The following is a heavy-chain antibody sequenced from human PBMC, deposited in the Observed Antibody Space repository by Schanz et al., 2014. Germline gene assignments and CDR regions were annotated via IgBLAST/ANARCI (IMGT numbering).Heavy chain of an antibody. CDR3: AKEGSIYWGRSVDY. D-gene: IGHD7-27*01. V-gene: IGHV3-23*04. J-gene: IGHJ4*02. CDR1: GITFSDYA. Sequence: EVQLVESGGGLIQPGGSLRLSCAVSGITFSDYAMSWVRQAPGKGLEWVSTIASGGSHTFYADSVTGRFTISGDNSKNTLFLQMNSLRPEDTAVYYCAKEGSIYWGRSVDYWGQGTLVTVSS. CDR2: IASGGSHT.